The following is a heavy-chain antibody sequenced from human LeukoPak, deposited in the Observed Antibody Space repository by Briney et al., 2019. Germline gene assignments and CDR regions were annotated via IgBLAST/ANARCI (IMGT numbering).Heavy chain of an antibody. J-gene: IGHJ4*02. Sequence: ASVKVSCKPSGYASNAYGISWGRQAPGRGLEWLGWISGYNYNTNYAQMFRGRVTMTIDTSTITAYMELRSLTSDDTAVYYCARDKSVATAPRHPFDYWGQGTLITVSS. V-gene: IGHV1-18*01. D-gene: IGHD5-12*01. CDR2: ISGYNYNT. CDR1: GYASNAYG. CDR3: ARDKSVATAPRHPFDY.